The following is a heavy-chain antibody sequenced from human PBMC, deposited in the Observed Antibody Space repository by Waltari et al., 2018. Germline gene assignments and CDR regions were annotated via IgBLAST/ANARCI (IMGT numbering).Heavy chain of an antibody. J-gene: IGHJ4*02. Sequence: QVQLQESGPGLVKPLQTLSLTCTVSGGSISRGDYYWSWIRQPPGKGLEWSGYIYKSGSTYYNPSLKSRVSMSVDTSKNQFSLMLSALTAADTAVYYCARGPMSDYWGQGTLVTVSS. V-gene: IGHV4-30-4*08. CDR1: GGSISRGDYY. CDR3: ARGPMSDY. CDR2: IYKSGST.